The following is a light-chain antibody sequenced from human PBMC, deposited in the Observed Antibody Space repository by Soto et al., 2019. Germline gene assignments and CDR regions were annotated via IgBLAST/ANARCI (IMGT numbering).Light chain of an antibody. CDR2: LAS. Sequence: IQLTQSPSSLPASVGDRVTITCRASQGIRNYLAWYQQKPGKAPNLLIYLASTLQGGVPSRFSGSGSGTDFSLTISSLQPEDVATYYCQYLNSFPLTFGGGTKVEL. J-gene: IGKJ4*01. CDR3: QYLNSFPLT. V-gene: IGKV1-9*01. CDR1: QGIRNY.